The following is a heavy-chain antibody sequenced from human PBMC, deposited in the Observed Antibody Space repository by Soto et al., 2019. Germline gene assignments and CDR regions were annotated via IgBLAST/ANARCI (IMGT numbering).Heavy chain of an antibody. Sequence: QVQLQESGPGLVEPSGTLSLICVVSGDSISSSHWWSWVRQPPGKGLEWIGEIFHSGTTKYNPSLESRVTMSVDKSNNQLSLKLSSVTAADTAVYYCARQLERGGLPEGFEYWGQGTLATVSS. CDR3: ARQLERGGLPEGFEY. D-gene: IGHD1-1*01. J-gene: IGHJ4*02. V-gene: IGHV4-4*02. CDR2: IFHSGTT. CDR1: GDSISSSHW.